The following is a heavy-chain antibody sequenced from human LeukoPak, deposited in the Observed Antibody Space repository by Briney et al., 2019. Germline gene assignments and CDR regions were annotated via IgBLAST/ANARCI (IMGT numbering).Heavy chain of an antibody. D-gene: IGHD3-16*01. V-gene: IGHV1-69*05. CDR1: GGAFSSYA. J-gene: IGHJ4*02. CDR3: ARLSGLTLIEYFDY. CDR2: IIPIFSTA. Sequence: SVKVSCKASGGAFSSYAISWVRQAPGQGLEWMGGIIPIFSTANYAQKFQGRVTITTDESTSTVYMELSSLRSEDTAVYYCARLSGLTLIEYFDYWGQGTLVTVSS.